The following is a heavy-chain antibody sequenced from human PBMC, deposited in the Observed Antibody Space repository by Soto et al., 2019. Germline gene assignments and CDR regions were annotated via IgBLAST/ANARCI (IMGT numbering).Heavy chain of an antibody. CDR3: AREDILGVRSFDY. J-gene: IGHJ4*02. CDR1: GFTFSGYS. CDR2: ISSGSNTI. Sequence: VQLVESGGGLVQWGGSLRLSCVASGFTFSGYSVNWVRQAPGKGREWVSYISSGSNTIYYAESVKGLFTVSRDNARNSQYLQMNSLRDEDTAVYYGAREDILGVRSFDYWGQGTLVTVSS. V-gene: IGHV3-48*02. D-gene: IGHD3-9*01.